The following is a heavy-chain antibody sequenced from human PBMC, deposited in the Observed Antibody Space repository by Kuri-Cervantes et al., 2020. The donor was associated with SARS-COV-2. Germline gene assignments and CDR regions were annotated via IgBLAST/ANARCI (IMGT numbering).Heavy chain of an antibody. CDR3: ARDGGGWFDP. J-gene: IGHJ5*02. CDR1: GFTFSSYA. D-gene: IGHD3-16*01. V-gene: IGHV3-30-3*01. Sequence: GESLKISCTASGFTFSSYAMHWVRQAPGKGLEWVAVISYDGSNKYYADSVKGRFTISRDNSKNTLYLQMNSLRAEDTAVYYCARDGGGWFDPWGQGTLVTGAS. CDR2: ISYDGSNK.